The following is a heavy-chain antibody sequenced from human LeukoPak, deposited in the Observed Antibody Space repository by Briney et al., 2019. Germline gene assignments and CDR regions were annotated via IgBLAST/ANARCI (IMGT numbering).Heavy chain of an antibody. CDR3: ARPGWGSYEGNWFDP. D-gene: IGHD1-26*01. V-gene: IGHV1-2*02. J-gene: IGHJ5*02. CDR2: INPNSGGT. Sequence: ASVKVSCKASGYTFTGYYMHWVRQAPGQGLEWMGWINPNSGGTNYAQKFQGRVTMTRDTSIRTAYMELSRLSSDDTAVYYCARPGWGSYEGNWFDPWGQGTLVTVSS. CDR1: GYTFTGYY.